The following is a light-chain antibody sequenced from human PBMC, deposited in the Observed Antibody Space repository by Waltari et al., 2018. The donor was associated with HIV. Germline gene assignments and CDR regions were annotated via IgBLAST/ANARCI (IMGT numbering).Light chain of an antibody. CDR1: VLAKNY. Sequence: SYELTQPSSMSVSPGQTARITCSGDVLAKNYARWFQQKPGQAPVLLIYKDNERPSGIPGRCSGSSSGTTVTLTISGAQVDDEADYYCYSAADNMGVFGGGTKLTVL. V-gene: IGLV3-27*01. J-gene: IGLJ3*02. CDR2: KDN. CDR3: YSAADNMGV.